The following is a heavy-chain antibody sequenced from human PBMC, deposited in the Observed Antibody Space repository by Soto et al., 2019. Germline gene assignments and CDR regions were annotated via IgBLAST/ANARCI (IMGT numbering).Heavy chain of an antibody. CDR3: ARFVPPGYYDSSGYYNYYYYGMDV. J-gene: IGHJ6*02. V-gene: IGHV1-8*01. CDR1: GYTFTSYD. D-gene: IGHD3-22*01. CDR2: MNPNSGNT. Sequence: ASVKISCKASGYTFTSYDINWVRQATGQGLEWMGWMNPNSGNTGYAQKFQGRVTMTRNTSISTAYMELSSLRSEDTAVYYCARFVPPGYYDSSGYYNYYYYGMDVWGQGTKVTVS.